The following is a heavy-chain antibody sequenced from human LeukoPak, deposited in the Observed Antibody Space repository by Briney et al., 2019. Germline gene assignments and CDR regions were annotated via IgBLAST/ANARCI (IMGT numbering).Heavy chain of an antibody. CDR1: GFTFSSYA. CDR3: AKRRGLELLYYYYMDV. J-gene: IGHJ6*03. CDR2: ISGSGGST. Sequence: GGSLRLSCAASGFTFSSYAMSWVRQAPGKGLEWVSAISGSGGSTYYADSVKGRFTISRDNSKNTLYLQMNSLRPEDTAVYYCAKRRGLELLYYYYMDVWGKGTTVTVSS. V-gene: IGHV3-23*01. D-gene: IGHD1-7*01.